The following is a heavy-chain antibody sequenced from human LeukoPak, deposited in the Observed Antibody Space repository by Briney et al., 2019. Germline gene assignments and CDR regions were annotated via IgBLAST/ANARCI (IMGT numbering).Heavy chain of an antibody. Sequence: GASVKVSCKASGYTFTSYGISWVRQAPGQGLEWMGWISAYNGNTNYAQKLQGRVTMTEDTSTDTAYMELSSLRSEDTAVYYCATGIERYNWNYDYWGQGTPVTVSS. CDR1: GYTFTSYG. V-gene: IGHV1-18*01. J-gene: IGHJ4*02. CDR2: ISAYNGNT. D-gene: IGHD1-7*01. CDR3: ATGIERYNWNYDY.